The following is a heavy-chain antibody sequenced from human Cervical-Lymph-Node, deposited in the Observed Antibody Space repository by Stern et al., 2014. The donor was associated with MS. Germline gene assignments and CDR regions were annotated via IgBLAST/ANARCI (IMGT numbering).Heavy chain of an antibody. D-gene: IGHD5-12*01. CDR2: IHHSGTA. J-gene: IGHJ4*02. V-gene: IGHV4-31*03. CDR1: GGSISSAGYY. CDR3: ARRRYSGYDDFDY. Sequence: QAQLQESGPGLVKPSQTLSLTCTVSGGSISSAGYYWSWIRQHPGKGLEWIGYIHHSGTAYYSPSLKSRVTISVDTSKNQLSLNLRSVTAADTAVYYCARRRYSGYDDFDYWGQGILVTVSS.